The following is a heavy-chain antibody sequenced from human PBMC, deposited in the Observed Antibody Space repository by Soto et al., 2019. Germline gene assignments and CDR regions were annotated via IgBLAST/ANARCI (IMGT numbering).Heavy chain of an antibody. J-gene: IGHJ5*02. CDR3: ARPHGGSSGWDNWFDP. Sequence: QVQLQESGPGLVKPSETLSLTCTVSGGSISSYYWSWIRQPPGKGLEWIGYIYYSGSTNYNPSLKSRVTISVDTSKHQFSLTLSSVTAADTAVYYCARPHGGSSGWDNWFDPWGQGTLVTVSS. D-gene: IGHD6-25*01. CDR1: GGSISSYY. CDR2: IYYSGST. V-gene: IGHV4-59*01.